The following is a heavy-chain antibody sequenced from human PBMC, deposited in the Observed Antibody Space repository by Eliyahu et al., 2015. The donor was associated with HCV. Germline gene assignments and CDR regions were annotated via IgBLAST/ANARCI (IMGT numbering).Heavy chain of an antibody. J-gene: IGHJ5*02. V-gene: IGHV4-59*01. Sequence: QVQLQESGPGLVKPSETLSLXCTVXGGSITXYSWSWXRQPPGKGLEWRGXIHHSGSTNNNPXLXSRVTISIDTSKNQFSLKLTSVTAADTAVYYCASGGGGIAVAGTGGWFDPWGQGTLVTVSS. CDR3: ASGGGGIAVAGTGGWFDP. D-gene: IGHD6-19*01. CDR1: GGSITXYS. CDR2: IHHSGST.